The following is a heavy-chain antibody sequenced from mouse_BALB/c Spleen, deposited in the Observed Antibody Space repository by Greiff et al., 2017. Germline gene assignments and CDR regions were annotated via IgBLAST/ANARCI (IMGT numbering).Heavy chain of an antibody. Sequence: VQLQQSGAELVRPGSSVKISCKASGYAFSSYWMNWVKQRPGQGLEWIGQIYPGDGDTNYNGKFKGKATLTSDKSSSTAYMQLSSLTSEDSAVYFCARSYGSSYGAWFAYWGLGTLVTVSA. V-gene: IGHV1-80*01. D-gene: IGHD1-1*01. CDR1: GYAFSSYW. CDR2: IYPGDGDT. CDR3: ARSYGSSYGAWFAY. J-gene: IGHJ3*01.